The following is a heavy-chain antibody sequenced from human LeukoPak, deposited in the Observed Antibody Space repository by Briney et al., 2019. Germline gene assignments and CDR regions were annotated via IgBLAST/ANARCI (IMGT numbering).Heavy chain of an antibody. CDR1: GFTFSSYS. CDR2: ISSSSSYI. D-gene: IGHD1-26*01. V-gene: IGHV3-21*01. J-gene: IGHJ3*02. Sequence: PGGSLRLSCAASGFTFSSYSMNWVRQAPGKGLEWVSSISSSSSYIYYADSVKGRFTISRDNAKNSLYLQINSLRAEDTAVYYCARDYSGSLPFDIWGQGTMVTVSS. CDR3: ARDYSGSLPFDI.